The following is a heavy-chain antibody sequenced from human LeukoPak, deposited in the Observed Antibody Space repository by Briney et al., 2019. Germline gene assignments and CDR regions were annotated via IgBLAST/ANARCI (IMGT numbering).Heavy chain of an antibody. CDR2: IYYSGST. V-gene: IGHV4-59*01. Sequence: SEALSLTCAVSGGSISTYYWSWIRQPPGKGLEWIGYIYYSGSTNYNPSLKSRITISVDTSKNQFSLMLSSVTTADTAMYYCARYATSSGYFDYWGQGTLVTVSS. CDR1: GGSISTYY. CDR3: ARYATSSGYFDY. D-gene: IGHD2-2*01. J-gene: IGHJ4*02.